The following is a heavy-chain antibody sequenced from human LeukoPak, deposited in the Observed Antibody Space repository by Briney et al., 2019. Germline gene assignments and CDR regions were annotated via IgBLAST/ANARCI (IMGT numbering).Heavy chain of an antibody. V-gene: IGHV3-30*04. J-gene: IGHJ4*02. D-gene: IGHD3-3*01. CDR3: GSTIFGVVIDLDSGYY. CDR1: GFTFSNCS. Sequence: GRSLRLSCASSGFTFSNCSMHWVRQAPGKGLEWVAVISYDGSKQDYVDPVKGRFTISRDNSKNTLYLQMNSLRAEDTAVYYCGSTIFGVVIDLDSGYYWGQGTLVTVSS. CDR2: ISYDGSKQ.